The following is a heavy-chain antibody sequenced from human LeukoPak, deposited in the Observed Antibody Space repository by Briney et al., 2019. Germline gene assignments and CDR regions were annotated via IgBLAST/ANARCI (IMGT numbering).Heavy chain of an antibody. CDR1: GFTFSSYA. D-gene: IGHD6-19*01. Sequence: GRSLRLSCAASGFTFSSYAMHWVRQAPGKGLEWVAVISYDGSNKYYADSVKGRFTIPRDNSKNTLYLQMNSLRAEDTAVYYCARTYSSGCQDYWGQGTLVTVSS. J-gene: IGHJ4*02. CDR3: ARTYSSGCQDY. CDR2: ISYDGSNK. V-gene: IGHV3-30-3*01.